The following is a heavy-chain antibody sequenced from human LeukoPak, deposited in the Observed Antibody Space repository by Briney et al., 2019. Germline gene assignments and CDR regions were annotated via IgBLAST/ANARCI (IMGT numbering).Heavy chain of an antibody. Sequence: TGGSLRLSCAASGFTFSSYAMSWVRQAPGKGLEWVSAISGSGGSTYYADSVKGRFTISRDNSKNTLYLQLNNLRAEDTAVYYCARASGSFDYWGQGTLVSVSS. CDR1: GFTFSSYA. D-gene: IGHD1-26*01. CDR2: ISGSGGST. J-gene: IGHJ4*02. V-gene: IGHV3-23*01. CDR3: ARASGSFDY.